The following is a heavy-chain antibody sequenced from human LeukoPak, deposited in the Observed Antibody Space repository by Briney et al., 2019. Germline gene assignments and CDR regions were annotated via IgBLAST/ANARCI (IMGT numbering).Heavy chain of an antibody. D-gene: IGHD5-18*01. CDR3: ARGRALYRYGDLDY. CDR2: INHSGST. V-gene: IGHV4-34*01. Sequence: PSETLSLTCAVYGGSCSGYYWSWIRQPPGKGLEWIGEINHSGSTNYNPSLKSRVTISVDTSKNQFSLKLSSVTAADTAVYYCARGRALYRYGDLDYWGQGTLVTVSS. CDR1: GGSCSGYY. J-gene: IGHJ4*02.